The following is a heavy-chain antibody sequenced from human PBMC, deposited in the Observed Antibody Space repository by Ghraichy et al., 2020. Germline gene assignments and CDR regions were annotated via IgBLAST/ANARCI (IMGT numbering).Heavy chain of an antibody. J-gene: IGHJ6*03. CDR3: ARDPLSPFYYYYMDV. Sequence: ISGSGGSTYYADSVKGRFTISRDNSKNTLYLKMNSLRAEDTAVFYCARDPLSPFYYYYMDVWGKGTTVTVS. V-gene: IGHV3-23*01. CDR2: ISGSGGST.